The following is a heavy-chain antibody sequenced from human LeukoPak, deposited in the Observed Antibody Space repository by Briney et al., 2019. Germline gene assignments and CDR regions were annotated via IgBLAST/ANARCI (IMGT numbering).Heavy chain of an antibody. V-gene: IGHV4-39*07. D-gene: IGHD3-9*01. J-gene: IGHJ4*02. Sequence: SETLSLTCTVSGGSISSGSHHWGWFRQSPGKGLEWIGEINHSGSTNYNPSLKSRVTISVDTSKNQFSLKLSSVTAADTAVYYCARLKPTPYYDIYSHPKKKTDYWGQGTLVTVSS. CDR1: GGSISSGSHH. CDR2: INHSGST. CDR3: ARLKPTPYYDIYSHPKKKTDY.